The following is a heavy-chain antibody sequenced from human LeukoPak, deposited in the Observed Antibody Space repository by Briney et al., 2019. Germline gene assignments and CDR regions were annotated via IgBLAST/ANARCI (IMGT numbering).Heavy chain of an antibody. D-gene: IGHD3-22*01. CDR1: GFTFSSYE. J-gene: IGHJ4*02. Sequence: GGPLRLSCAASGFTFSSYEMNWVRQAPGKGLEWVSYISSSGSTIYYADSVRGRFTISRDNAKNSLYLQMNSLRAEDTAVYYCAREEADSSGYFDYWGQGTLVTVSS. V-gene: IGHV3-48*03. CDR2: ISSSGSTI. CDR3: AREEADSSGYFDY.